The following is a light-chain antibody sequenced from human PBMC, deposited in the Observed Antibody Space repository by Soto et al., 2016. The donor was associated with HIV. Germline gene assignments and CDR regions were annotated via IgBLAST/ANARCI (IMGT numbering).Light chain of an antibody. CDR3: QQYYNTPFT. J-gene: IGKJ3*01. V-gene: IGKV1-NL1*01. Sequence: DIQVTQSPSSLSASVGDRVTITCRASQGISNSLVWYQQKPGKAPKLLLNTASTLESGVPSRFSGSGSGTAYTLTISSLQPADFATYYCQQYYNTPFTFGPGTKVEI. CDR2: TAS. CDR1: QGISNS.